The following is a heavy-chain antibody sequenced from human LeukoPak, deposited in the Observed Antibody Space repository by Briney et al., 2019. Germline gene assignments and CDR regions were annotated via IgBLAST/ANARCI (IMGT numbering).Heavy chain of an antibody. CDR3: ASSGRGYSGYDSGFDY. J-gene: IGHJ4*02. D-gene: IGHD5-12*01. CDR2: IIPIFGTA. CDR1: GGTFSSYA. V-gene: IGHV1-69*05. Sequence: SVKVSCKASGGTFSSYAISWVRQAPGQGLDWMGGIIPIFGTANYAQKFQGRVTITTDESTSTAYMELSSLRSEDTAVYYCASSGRGYSGYDSGFDYWGQGTLVTVSS.